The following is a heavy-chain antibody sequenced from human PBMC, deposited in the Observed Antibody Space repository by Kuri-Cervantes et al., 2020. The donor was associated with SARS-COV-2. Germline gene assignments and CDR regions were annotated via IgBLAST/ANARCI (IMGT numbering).Heavy chain of an antibody. V-gene: IGHV3-23*01. CDR3: AREMLGYYDSSGSDY. CDR2: ISGSGGST. Sequence: GGSLRLSCAASGFTFSSYAMSWVRQAPGKGLEWVSAISGSGGSTYYADSVKGRFTISRDNSKNTLYLQMNSLRAEDTAVYYCAREMLGYYDSSGSDYWGQGTLVTVSS. D-gene: IGHD3-22*01. CDR1: GFTFSSYA. J-gene: IGHJ4*02.